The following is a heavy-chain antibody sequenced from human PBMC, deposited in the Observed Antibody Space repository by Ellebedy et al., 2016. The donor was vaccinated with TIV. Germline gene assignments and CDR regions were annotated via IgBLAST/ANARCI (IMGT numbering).Heavy chain of an antibody. CDR1: GYTCTSYD. CDR3: AGGWLQVSFNY. CDR2: INLSGGSK. Sequence: AASEKVSCKASGYTCTSYDTSWVRQPPGQGLEWMGIINLSGGSKIYAQEFQDRVNMTRDTSTRKVYMGLSSLRPEDTAVYDCAGGWLQVSFNYWGQGTLITVSS. J-gene: IGHJ4*02. D-gene: IGHD5-24*01. V-gene: IGHV1-46*01.